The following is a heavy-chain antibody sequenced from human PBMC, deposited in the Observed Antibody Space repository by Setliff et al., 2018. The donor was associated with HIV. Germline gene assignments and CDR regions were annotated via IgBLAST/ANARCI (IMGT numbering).Heavy chain of an antibody. V-gene: IGHV4-59*08. D-gene: IGHD1-1*01. CDR3: ARAPPGIQLLTTTNGPYYFDF. CDR2: IFYSGTT. J-gene: IGHJ4*02. CDR1: GGSISSHY. Sequence: SETLSLTCTVSGGSISSHYWSLIRQPPGKGLEWIGYIFYSGTTNYNPSLKSRVTISVDTSKNQFSLKLSSVTAADTAVYYCARAPPGIQLLTTTNGPYYFDFWGQGLLVTVSS.